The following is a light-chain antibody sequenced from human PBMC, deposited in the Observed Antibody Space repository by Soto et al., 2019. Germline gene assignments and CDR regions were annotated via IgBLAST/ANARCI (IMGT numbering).Light chain of an antibody. J-gene: IGLJ1*01. CDR1: SSNIGAGYD. CDR2: GNS. V-gene: IGLV1-40*01. Sequence: QTVVTQPPSVSGAPGQRVTISCTGSSSNIGAGYDVHWYQQLPGTAPKLLIYGNSNRPSGVPDRFSGSKSGTPASLAITGFQAEDEADYYCQSYDSSRYVFGTGTKVTVL. CDR3: QSYDSSRYV.